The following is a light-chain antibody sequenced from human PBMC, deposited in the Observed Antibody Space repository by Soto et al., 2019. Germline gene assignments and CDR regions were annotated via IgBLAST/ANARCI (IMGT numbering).Light chain of an antibody. CDR2: GNT. J-gene: IGLJ1*01. V-gene: IGLV1-40*01. CDR1: SSNIGTGYD. Sequence: QSVLTQPPSVSGAPGQRVTSSCTGSSSNIGTGYDVHWYQQLPGTAPKLLIYGNTNRPSGVPDRVSGSKSGTSASLAITGLQAEDEADYYCQSYDSSLSGYVFGTGTKLTVL. CDR3: QSYDSSLSGYV.